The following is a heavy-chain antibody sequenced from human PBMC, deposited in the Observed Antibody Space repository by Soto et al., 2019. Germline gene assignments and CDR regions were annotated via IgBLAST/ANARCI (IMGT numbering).Heavy chain of an antibody. Sequence: ASVKVSCKASGGTFNSYAISWVRQAPGQGLEWMGGIIPIFGTANYAQKFQGRVTITADKSTSTAYMDLSSLRSEDTAVYYCACYLGLTGYYYGMDVWGQGXTVTVYS. CDR3: ACYLGLTGYYYGMDV. CDR2: IIPIFGTA. CDR1: GGTFNSYA. V-gene: IGHV1-69*06. J-gene: IGHJ6*02. D-gene: IGHD3-16*02.